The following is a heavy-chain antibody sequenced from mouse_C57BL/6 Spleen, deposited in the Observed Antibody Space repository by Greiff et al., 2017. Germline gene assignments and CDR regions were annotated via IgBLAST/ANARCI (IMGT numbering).Heavy chain of an antibody. Sequence: QVQLKESGAELVKPGASVKLSCKASGYTFTSYWMHWVKQRPGQGLEWIGMIHPNSGSTNYNEKFKSKATLTVDKSSSTAYMQLSSLTSEDSAVYYCARWDYGSRSPLDYWGQGTTLTVSS. V-gene: IGHV1-64*01. CDR3: ARWDYGSRSPLDY. J-gene: IGHJ2*01. CDR2: IHPNSGST. CDR1: GYTFTSYW. D-gene: IGHD1-1*01.